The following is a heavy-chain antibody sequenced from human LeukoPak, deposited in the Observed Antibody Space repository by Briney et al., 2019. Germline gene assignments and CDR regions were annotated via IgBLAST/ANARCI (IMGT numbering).Heavy chain of an antibody. Sequence: ASVKVSCKASGYTFTGYYMHWVRQAPGQGLEWMGWINPNSGGTNYAQKLQGWVTMTRDTSISTAYMELSRLRSDDTAVYYCARAIAAAGTGPYYFDYWGQGTLVTVPS. D-gene: IGHD6-13*01. J-gene: IGHJ4*02. CDR1: GYTFTGYY. CDR3: ARAIAAAGTGPYYFDY. CDR2: INPNSGGT. V-gene: IGHV1-2*04.